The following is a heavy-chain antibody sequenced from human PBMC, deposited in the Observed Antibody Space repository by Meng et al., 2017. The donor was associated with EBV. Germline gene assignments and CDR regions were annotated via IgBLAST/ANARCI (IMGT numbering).Heavy chain of an antibody. CDR3: ARVGIAVAGTGDY. D-gene: IGHD6-19*01. CDR2: INPNSGGT. J-gene: IGHJ4*02. CDR1: GYTFTGYY. V-gene: IGHV1-2*06. Sequence: VQLVASGAEVKKPGASVKVPCKASGYTFTGYYMHWVRQAPGQGLEWMGRINPNSGGTNYAQKFQGRVTMTRDTPISTAYMELSRLRSDDTAVYYCARVGIAVAGTGDYWGQGTLVTVSS.